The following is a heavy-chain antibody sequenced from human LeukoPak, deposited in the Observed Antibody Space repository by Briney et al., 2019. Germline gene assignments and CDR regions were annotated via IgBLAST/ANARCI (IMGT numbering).Heavy chain of an antibody. CDR1: GFNFGDFA. CDR3: TRDYPASFDV. J-gene: IGHJ3*01. CDR2: IRSTIYGGTT. Sequence: GGSLRLSCSVSGFNFGDFAMSWVRQAPGKGLEWLGFIRSTIYGGTTDYAASVKGRFTISRDDSKSIAYLQMNSLKTEDTAMYYCTRDYPASFDVWGQGTLVTVSS. V-gene: IGHV3-49*04.